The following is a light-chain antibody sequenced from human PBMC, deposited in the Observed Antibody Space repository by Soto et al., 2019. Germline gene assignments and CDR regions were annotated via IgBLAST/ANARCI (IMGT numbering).Light chain of an antibody. CDR1: QSISTW. V-gene: IGKV1D-16*01. J-gene: IGKJ4*01. CDR3: QQFYTFPLT. CDR2: GAS. Sequence: DVQMTQSPSSLSASVGDTVTITCRASQSISTWLAWYQQKPNKAPKSLISGASNLQSGVLSRFSGSGSGTDFTLTISSLQPEDFATYYCQQFYTFPLTFGGGTKVDVK.